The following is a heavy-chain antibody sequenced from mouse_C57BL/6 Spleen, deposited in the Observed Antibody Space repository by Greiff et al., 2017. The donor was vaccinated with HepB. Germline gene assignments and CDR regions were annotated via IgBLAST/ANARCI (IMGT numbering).Heavy chain of an antibody. CDR3: ARLAYYYGNYYAMDY. CDR1: GYAFSSSW. J-gene: IGHJ4*01. CDR2: IYPGDGDT. Sequence: VQLQQSGPELVKPGASVKISCKASGYAFSSSWMNWVKQRPGKGLEWIGRIYPGDGDTNYNGKFKGKATLTADKSSSTAYMQLSSLTSEDSAVYFCARLAYYYGNYYAMDYWGQGTSVTVSS. D-gene: IGHD1-1*01. V-gene: IGHV1-82*01.